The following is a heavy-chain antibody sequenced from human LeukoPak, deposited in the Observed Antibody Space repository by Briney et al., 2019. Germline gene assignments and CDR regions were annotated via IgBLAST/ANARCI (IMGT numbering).Heavy chain of an antibody. D-gene: IGHD6-19*01. CDR2: INHSGST. CDR3: ARADRIAVAYGMDV. Sequence: SETLSLTCAVYGGSFSGYYWSWIRQPPGKGLEWIGEINHSGSTNYNPSLKSRVTISVDTSKNQFSLKLSSVTAADTAVYYCARADRIAVAYGMDVWGQGTTVTVSS. J-gene: IGHJ6*02. CDR1: GGSFSGYY. V-gene: IGHV4-34*01.